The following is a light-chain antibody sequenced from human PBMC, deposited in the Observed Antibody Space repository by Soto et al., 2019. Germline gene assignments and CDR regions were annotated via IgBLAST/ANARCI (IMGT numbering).Light chain of an antibody. CDR1: QSFGVTY. CDR3: QQRVNWTPT. CDR2: DXA. J-gene: IGKJ4*01. Sequence: SVLTQPPGTLALSTGERATMSXRASQSFGVTYLIWYQQKPGXPPSXXXDDXASRASGVPHRFSAGGSGTAFTLIISSLQPEDFAVYYCQQRVNWTPTFGGGTKVDIK. V-gene: IGKV3D-20*02.